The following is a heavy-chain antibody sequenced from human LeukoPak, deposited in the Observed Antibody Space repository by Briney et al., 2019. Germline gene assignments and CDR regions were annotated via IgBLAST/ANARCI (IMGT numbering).Heavy chain of an antibody. V-gene: IGHV1-69*13. CDR1: GGTFSSYA. CDR2: IIPIFGTA. CDR3: ARDPGCTNGVCAP. D-gene: IGHD2-8*01. Sequence: VASVKVSCKASGGTFSSYAISWVRQAPGQGLEWMGGIIPIFGTANYAQKFQGRVTITADESTSTAYMELSSLRSEDTAVYYCARDPGCTNGVCAPWGQGTLVTVSS. J-gene: IGHJ5*02.